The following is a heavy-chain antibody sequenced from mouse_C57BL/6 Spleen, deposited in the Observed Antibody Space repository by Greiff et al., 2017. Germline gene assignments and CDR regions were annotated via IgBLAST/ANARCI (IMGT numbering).Heavy chain of an antibody. CDR1: GYAFSSYW. J-gene: IGHJ4*01. D-gene: IGHD2-1*01. Sequence: QVQLQQSGAELVKPGASVKISCKASGYAFSSYWMNWVKQRPGKGLEWIGQIYPGDGDTNYNGKFKGKATLTADKSSSTAYMQLSSLTSEDSAVYFCVYGNGNNSAMDYWGQGTSDTVSS. CDR2: IYPGDGDT. V-gene: IGHV1-80*01. CDR3: VYGNGNNSAMDY.